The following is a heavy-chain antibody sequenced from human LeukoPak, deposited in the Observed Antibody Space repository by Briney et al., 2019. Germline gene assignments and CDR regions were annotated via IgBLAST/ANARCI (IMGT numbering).Heavy chain of an antibody. CDR2: FDPEDGET. V-gene: IGHV1-24*01. J-gene: IGHJ4*02. Sequence: ASVKVSCKVSGYTLTELSMHWVRRAPGKGLEWMGGFDPEDGETIYAQKFQGRVTMTEDTSTDTAYMELSSLRAEDTAVYYCARGRFSYDSGGYNSFYYWGQGTLVTVSS. CDR1: GYTLTELS. D-gene: IGHD3-22*01. CDR3: ARGRFSYDSGGYNSFYY.